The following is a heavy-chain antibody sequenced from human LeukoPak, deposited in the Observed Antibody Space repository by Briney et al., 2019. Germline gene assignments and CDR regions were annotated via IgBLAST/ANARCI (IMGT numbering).Heavy chain of an antibody. CDR1: GFTFSGSA. D-gene: IGHD3-10*01. J-gene: IGHJ3*02. Sequence: GGSLRLSCAASGFTFSGSAMHWVRQASGKGLEWVGRIRSKADSYATAYAASVKGRFTISRDDSKNTAYLQMNSLKTEDTAVYYCAGKAFDIWGQGTMVTVSS. CDR3: AGKAFDI. V-gene: IGHV3-73*01. CDR2: IRSKADSYAT.